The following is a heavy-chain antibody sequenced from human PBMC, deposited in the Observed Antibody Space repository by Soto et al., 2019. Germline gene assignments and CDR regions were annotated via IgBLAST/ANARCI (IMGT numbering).Heavy chain of an antibody. CDR1: GYTFIRYA. CDR3: ASATTYCSSTSCLRYGMDV. CDR2: INPGSGST. J-gene: IGHJ6*02. D-gene: IGHD2-2*01. V-gene: IGHV1-3*01. Sequence: ASVKVSCKASGYTFIRYAVHWVRQAPREGLEWVGWINPGSGSTKYSKTFQGRVTISSDTSASTFYMELSTLRSDDTAVYYCASATTYCSSTSCLRYGMDVWGQGTTVTVSS.